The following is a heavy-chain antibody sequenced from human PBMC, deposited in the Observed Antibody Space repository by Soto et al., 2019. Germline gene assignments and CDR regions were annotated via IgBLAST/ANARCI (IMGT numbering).Heavy chain of an antibody. Sequence: SETLSLTCTVSGGSISSGDYYWSWIRQPPGKGLEWIGYIYYSGSTYYNPSLKSRVTISVDTSKNQFSLKLSSVTAADTAVYYCARAGVRYYGSGSYYSWGQGTLVTVSS. J-gene: IGHJ5*02. CDR3: ARAGVRYYGSGSYYS. CDR2: IYYSGST. D-gene: IGHD3-10*01. V-gene: IGHV4-30-4*01. CDR1: GGSISSGDYY.